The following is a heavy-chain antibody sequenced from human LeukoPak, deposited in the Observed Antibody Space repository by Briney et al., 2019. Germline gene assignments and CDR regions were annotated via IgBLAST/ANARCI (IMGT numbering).Heavy chain of an antibody. D-gene: IGHD3-10*01. Sequence: PSETLSLTCTVSGGSISSTRYYWGWIRQPPGKGLEWIGSIYYSGSTYYNPSLKSRVTMSVDRSKNQFSLKLSSVTAADTAVYYCARHGIYYGLGSSYGLQNWFDPWGQGTLVTVSS. CDR1: GGSISSTRYY. V-gene: IGHV4-39*01. J-gene: IGHJ5*02. CDR3: ARHGIYYGLGSSYGLQNWFDP. CDR2: IYYSGST.